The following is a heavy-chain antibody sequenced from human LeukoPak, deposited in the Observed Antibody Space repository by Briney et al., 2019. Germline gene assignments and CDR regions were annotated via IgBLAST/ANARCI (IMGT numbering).Heavy chain of an antibody. CDR1: GFTFSSYA. J-gene: IGHJ5*02. D-gene: IGHD7-27*01. V-gene: IGHV3-23*01. Sequence: GGSLRLSCAASGFTFSSYAMSWVRLAPGKGLEWVSAINGSGGSTYYADSVKSRFTISRDNSKNTLYLQMNSLRAEDTAVYYCANWANWGRSNWFDPWGQGTLVTVSS. CDR2: INGSGGST. CDR3: ANWANWGRSNWFDP.